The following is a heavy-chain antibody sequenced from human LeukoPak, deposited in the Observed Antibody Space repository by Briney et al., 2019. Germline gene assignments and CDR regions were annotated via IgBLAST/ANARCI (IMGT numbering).Heavy chain of an antibody. Sequence: SETLSLTCTVSGGSISSSSYYWGWIRQPPGKGLEWIGYIYYSGSTNYNPSLKSRVIISVDTSKNQFSLKLSSVTAADTAVYYCARSDGSYSYFDYWGQGTLVTVSS. D-gene: IGHD1-26*01. J-gene: IGHJ4*02. V-gene: IGHV4-61*05. CDR2: IYYSGST. CDR1: GGSISSSSYY. CDR3: ARSDGSYSYFDY.